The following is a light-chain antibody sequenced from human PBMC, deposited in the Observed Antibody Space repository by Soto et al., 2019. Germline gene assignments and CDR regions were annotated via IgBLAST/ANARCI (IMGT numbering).Light chain of an antibody. Sequence: DIVMTQSPDSLAVSLGERATINCKSSQSVLYSSNNKNYLAWYQQKPGQPPKLLIYWASTRESGVPDRFSGSGSGTDFTLTISSLQAEDVAVYYCQQYYRSHTFGQGTKLEIK. V-gene: IGKV4-1*01. CDR1: QSVLYSSNNKNY. CDR3: QQYYRSHT. J-gene: IGKJ2*01. CDR2: WAS.